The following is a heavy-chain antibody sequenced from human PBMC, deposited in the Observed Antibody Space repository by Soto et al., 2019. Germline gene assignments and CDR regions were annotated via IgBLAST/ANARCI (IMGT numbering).Heavy chain of an antibody. Sequence: PSETLSLTCTVSGGAINDHYWSYIRQPPGKGLEWIGYIYYNGNTNYNPSLESRVTISVDRSKNQFSLRLTSLTAADTAVYYCARVRTGYFDYWGRGAQVTVSS. CDR1: GGAINDHY. CDR3: ARVRTGYFDY. CDR2: IYYNGNT. J-gene: IGHJ4*02. D-gene: IGHD3-9*01. V-gene: IGHV4-59*11.